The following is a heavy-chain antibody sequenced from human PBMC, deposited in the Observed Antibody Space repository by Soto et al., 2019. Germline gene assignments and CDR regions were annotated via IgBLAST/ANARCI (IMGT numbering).Heavy chain of an antibody. J-gene: IGHJ6*02. D-gene: IGHD2-15*01. CDR3: ARAGCDGGSCYTLVGLRYGMDV. V-gene: IGHV3-30-3*01. CDR1: GFTFSSYA. Sequence: QVQLVKSGGGVVQPGRSLRLSCAASGFTFSSYAMHWVRQAPGKGLEWVAVVSYDGNNKYYADSVKGRFTISRDNSKNTLYLQMNSLRAEDTAVYYCARAGCDGGSCYTLVGLRYGMDVWGQGTTVTVSS. CDR2: VSYDGNNK.